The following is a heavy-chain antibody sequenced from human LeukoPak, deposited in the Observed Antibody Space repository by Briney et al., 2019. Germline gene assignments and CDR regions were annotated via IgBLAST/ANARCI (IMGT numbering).Heavy chain of an antibody. Sequence: GGSLRLSCAASGFTFSSYAMSWVRQAPGKGLELVSSISGSGYNTYYANSVKGRFSISRDNSKNTLDLQMNSLRAEDTAVYYCAKDYIGYDQDFDYWGQGTLVTVSS. CDR1: GFTFSSYA. CDR3: AKDYIGYDQDFDY. J-gene: IGHJ4*02. CDR2: ISGSGYNT. D-gene: IGHD2-2*01. V-gene: IGHV3-23*01.